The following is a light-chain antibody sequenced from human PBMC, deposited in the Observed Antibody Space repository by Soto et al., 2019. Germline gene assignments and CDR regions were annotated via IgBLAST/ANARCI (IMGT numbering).Light chain of an antibody. CDR3: QQSYSTPAWT. Sequence: DIQMTQSPSTLSASVGDRVTITCRASQSINAWLAWYQQKPGKAPKLLIYDVSTLDSGVPSRFSGSGSGTDFTLTISSLQPEDFATYYCQQSYSTPAWTFGQGTKVDIK. V-gene: IGKV1-5*01. J-gene: IGKJ1*01. CDR2: DVS. CDR1: QSINAW.